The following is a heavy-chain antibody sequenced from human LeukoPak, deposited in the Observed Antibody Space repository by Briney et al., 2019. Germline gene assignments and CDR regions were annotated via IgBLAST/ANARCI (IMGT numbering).Heavy chain of an antibody. V-gene: IGHV3-64D*09. J-gene: IGHJ4*02. D-gene: IGHD6-19*01. Sequence: SGGSLRLSCAASGFIVSSNYMSWVRQAPGRGLQYVSSINTDGGRTYYADSVKGRFTISRDNSKNTLFLQMSSLRVEDTAVYYCVKDQWIDYWGQGVLVTVSS. CDR1: GFIVSSNY. CDR2: INTDGGRT. CDR3: VKDQWIDY.